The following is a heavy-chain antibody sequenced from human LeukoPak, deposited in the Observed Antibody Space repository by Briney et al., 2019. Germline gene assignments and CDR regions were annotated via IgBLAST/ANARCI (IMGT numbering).Heavy chain of an antibody. Sequence: PSQTLSLTCTVSGGSITSGGFYWNWIRQHPGKGLEWIGNTYYSGITHYNPSLKSRVIISVDTSKNQFSLKLSSVTAADTAVYYCARGGSPRPPAYSSGWYRWFDPWGQGTLVTVSS. V-gene: IGHV4-31*03. CDR2: TYYSGIT. CDR1: GGSITSGGFY. J-gene: IGHJ5*02. CDR3: ARGGSPRPPAYSSGWYRWFDP. D-gene: IGHD6-19*01.